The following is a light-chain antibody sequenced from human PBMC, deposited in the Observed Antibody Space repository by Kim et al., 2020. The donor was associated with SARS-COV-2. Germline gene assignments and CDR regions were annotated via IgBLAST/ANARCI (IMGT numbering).Light chain of an antibody. CDR3: QQSYSTPRT. V-gene: IGKV1-39*01. CDR1: QSISSY. J-gene: IGKJ1*01. CDR2: AAS. Sequence: ASVGDRVTITCRASQSISSYLNWYQQKPGKVPKLLIYAASSLQSGVPSRFSGSGSGTDFTLSISSLQPEDFATYYCQQSYSTPRTFGQGTKLDIK.